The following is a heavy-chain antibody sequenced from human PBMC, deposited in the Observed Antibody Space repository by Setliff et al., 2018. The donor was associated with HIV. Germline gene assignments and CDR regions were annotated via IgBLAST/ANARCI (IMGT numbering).Heavy chain of an antibody. D-gene: IGHD3-22*01. CDR2: IYPGDSDT. CDR1: GHSLTSYW. V-gene: IGHV5-51*01. Sequence: GESLKISCKGSGHSLTSYWIGWVRQMPGKGLEWMGIIYPGDSDTRHSPSFQGQVTISADKSIRTAYLQWASLQPSDTAIYYCARSGDSSVNWFDPWGQGTLVTVSS. J-gene: IGHJ5*02. CDR3: ARSGDSSVNWFDP.